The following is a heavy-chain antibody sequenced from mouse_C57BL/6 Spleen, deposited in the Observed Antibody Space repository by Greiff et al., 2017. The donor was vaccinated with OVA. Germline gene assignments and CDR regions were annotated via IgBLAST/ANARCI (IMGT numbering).Heavy chain of an antibody. J-gene: IGHJ1*03. Sequence: DVKLVESGGGLVQPKGSLKLSCAASGFSFNTYAMNWVRQAPGKGLEWVARIRSKSNNYATYYADSVKDRFTISRDDSESMLYLQMNNLKTEDTAMYYCVRHGGSYWYFDVWGTGTTVTVSS. CDR3: VRHGGSYWYFDV. CDR1: GFSFNTYA. V-gene: IGHV10-1*01. D-gene: IGHD1-1*02. CDR2: IRSKSNNYAT.